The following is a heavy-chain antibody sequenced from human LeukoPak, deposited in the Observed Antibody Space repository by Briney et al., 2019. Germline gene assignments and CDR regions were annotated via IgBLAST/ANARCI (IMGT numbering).Heavy chain of an antibody. J-gene: IGHJ4*02. CDR3: AKRVPYSSSAVYFDY. Sequence: GGSLRLSCAASGFAFSSYGMNWVRQAPGKGLEWVSSISDTGGNTYYADSVKGRFTISRDNSKNTLYLQMNSLRVEDTAIYYCAKRVPYSSSAVYFDYWGQGTLVTVPS. V-gene: IGHV3-23*01. CDR1: GFAFSSYG. D-gene: IGHD6-6*01. CDR2: ISDTGGNT.